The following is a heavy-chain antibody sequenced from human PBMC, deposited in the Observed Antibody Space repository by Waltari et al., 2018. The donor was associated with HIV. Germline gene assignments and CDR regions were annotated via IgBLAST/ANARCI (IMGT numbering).Heavy chain of an antibody. J-gene: IGHJ4*02. CDR2: ISTYNANT. CDR1: GYTFISYG. CDR3: ARDGLRYSGTFYSDY. Sequence: QVHLVQSGAEMKKPGASVKVSCKASGYTFISYGISWVRQAPGHGLEWMGWISTYNANTNYAQSRQGRVTMTTDTSTTTAYMELRSLTSDDTAVYYCARDGLRYSGTFYSDYWGQGTLVTVSS. D-gene: IGHD1-26*01. V-gene: IGHV1-18*01.